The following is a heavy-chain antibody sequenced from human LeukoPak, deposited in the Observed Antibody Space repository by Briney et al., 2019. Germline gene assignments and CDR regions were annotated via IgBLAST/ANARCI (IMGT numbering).Heavy chain of an antibody. D-gene: IGHD4-17*01. J-gene: IGHJ4*02. CDR2: ITSSSITI. V-gene: IGHV3-48*02. CDR1: GFTFSSYS. Sequence: PGGSLRLSCAASGFTFSSYSMNWVRQAPGKGLEWVSYITSSSITIYYADSVKGRFTLSRDNAKNSLYLQMNSLRDEDTAVYYCARDSPYGDYPFDYWGQGTLVTVSS. CDR3: ARDSPYGDYPFDY.